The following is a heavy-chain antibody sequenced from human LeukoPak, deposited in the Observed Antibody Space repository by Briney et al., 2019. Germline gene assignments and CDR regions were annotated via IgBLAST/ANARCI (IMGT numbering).Heavy chain of an antibody. CDR1: GYTFTSYG. CDR3: ARVGVEDIVVVPAAAPGVYYFDY. J-gene: IGHJ4*02. CDR2: ISAYNGNA. Sequence: ASVKVSCKASGYTFTSYGISWVRQAPGQGLEWMGWISAYNGNANCAQKLQGRVTMTTDTSTSTAYMELRSLRSDDTAVYYCARVGVEDIVVVPAAAPGVYYFDYWGQGTLVTVSS. D-gene: IGHD2-2*01. V-gene: IGHV1-18*01.